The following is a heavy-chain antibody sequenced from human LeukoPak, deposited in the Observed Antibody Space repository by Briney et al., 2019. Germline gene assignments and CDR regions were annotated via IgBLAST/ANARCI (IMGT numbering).Heavy chain of an antibody. J-gene: IGHJ4*02. CDR3: ASEAPSIAVASTGSGY. D-gene: IGHD6-19*01. CDR2: INHSGST. Sequence: SETLSLTCAVYGGSFSGYYWSWIRQPPGKGLEWIGEINHSGSTNYNPSLKSRVTISVDTSKNQFSLKLSSVTAADTAVYYCASEAPSIAVASTGSGYWGQGTLVTVSS. V-gene: IGHV4-34*01. CDR1: GGSFSGYY.